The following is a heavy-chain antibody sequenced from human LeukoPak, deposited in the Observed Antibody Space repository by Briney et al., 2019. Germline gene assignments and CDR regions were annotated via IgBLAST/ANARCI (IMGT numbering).Heavy chain of an antibody. J-gene: IGHJ4*02. V-gene: IGHV3-48*04. CDR3: ARGSGYLDY. CDR2: ISSSSSTI. Sequence: GGSLRLSCAASGFTFSTYAMSWVRQAPGKGLEWVSYISSSSSTIYYADSVKGRFTISGDNAKNSLYLQMNSLRAEDTAVYYCARGSGYLDYWGQGTLVTVSS. CDR1: GFTFSTYA.